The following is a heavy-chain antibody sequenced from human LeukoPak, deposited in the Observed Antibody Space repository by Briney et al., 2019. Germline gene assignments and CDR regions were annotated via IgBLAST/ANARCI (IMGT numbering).Heavy chain of an antibody. CDR1: GFTLSDYY. CDR3: ASGELPTY. V-gene: IGHV3-21*01. CDR2: ISSSSSYI. J-gene: IGHJ4*02. D-gene: IGHD1-26*01. Sequence: GGSLRLSCAASGFTLSDYYMGWVRQAPGKGLEWVSSISSSSSYIYYADSVKGRFTISRDNAKNSLYLQMNSLRAEDTAVYYCASGELPTYWGQGTLVTVSS.